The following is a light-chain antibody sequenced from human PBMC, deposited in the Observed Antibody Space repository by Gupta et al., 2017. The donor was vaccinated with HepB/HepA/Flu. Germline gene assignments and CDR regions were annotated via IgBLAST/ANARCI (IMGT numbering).Light chain of an antibody. V-gene: IGLV1-40*01. CDR2: GYN. J-gene: IGLJ2*01. CDR3: QSYDTAKTTWLI. CDR1: SSNIGANHD. Sequence: QSVLTQPPSVSGAPGQTVTITCTGTSSNIGANHDVHWYQQLPGTAPKLLIYGYNNRRSGVPDRFSCSTSGASAALVITALQAEEEGDYYCQSYDTAKTTWLIFGGGTKLTVL.